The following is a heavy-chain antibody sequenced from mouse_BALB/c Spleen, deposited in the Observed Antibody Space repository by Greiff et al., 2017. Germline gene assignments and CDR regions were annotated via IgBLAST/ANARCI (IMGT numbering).Heavy chain of an antibody. CDR3: ARSGWGNYGWFAY. CDR1: GYSITSDYA. D-gene: IGHD2-1*01. V-gene: IGHV3-2*02. J-gene: IGHJ3*01. CDR2: ISYSGST. Sequence: VQLKESGPGLVKPSQSLSLTCTVTGYSITSDYAWNWIRQFPGNKLEWMGYISYSGSTSYNPSLKSRISITRDTSKNQFFLQLNSVTTEDTATYYCARSGWGNYGWFAYWGQGTLVTVSA.